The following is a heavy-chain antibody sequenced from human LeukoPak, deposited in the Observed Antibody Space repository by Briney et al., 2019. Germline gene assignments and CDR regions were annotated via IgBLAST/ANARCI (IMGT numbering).Heavy chain of an antibody. V-gene: IGHV1-24*01. CDR1: GYTLTELS. CDR2: FDPEDGET. J-gene: IGHJ3*02. Sequence: ASVKVSCKVSGYTLTELSMHWVRQAPGKGLEWMGGFDPEDGETIYAQKFQGRVTMTEDTSTDTAYMELSSLRSEDTAVYYCAPTQYYDSSGYQYAFDIWGQGTMVTVSS. CDR3: APTQYYDSSGYQYAFDI. D-gene: IGHD3-22*01.